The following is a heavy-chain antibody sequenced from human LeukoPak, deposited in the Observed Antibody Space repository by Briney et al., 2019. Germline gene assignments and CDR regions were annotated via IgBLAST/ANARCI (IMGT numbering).Heavy chain of an antibody. CDR3: AKDRVGATEYYFDY. D-gene: IGHD1-26*01. V-gene: IGHV3-30*02. J-gene: IGHJ4*02. CDR2: IRYDGSNK. Sequence: PGGSLRLSCAASGFTFSSYGMHWVRQAPGKGLEWVAFIRYDGSNKYYADSVKGRFTISRDNSKNTLYLQMNSLRAEDTAVYYCAKDRVGATEYYFDYWGQGTLVTVSS. CDR1: GFTFSSYG.